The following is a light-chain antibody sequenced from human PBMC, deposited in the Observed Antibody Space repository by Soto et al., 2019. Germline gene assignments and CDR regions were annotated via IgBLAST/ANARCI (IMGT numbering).Light chain of an antibody. V-gene: IGKV1-12*01. CDR2: AAS. CDR1: QDIGTW. CDR3: QQTNSFPRT. Sequence: DIQMTQSPSSESASVGDSVTITCRASQDIGTWLAWYQQKPGNAPSLLIYAASSLQSGVPSRFSVSGSGTDVTLTINSLQPEDIATYYCQQTNSFPRTFGQGTKVEVK. J-gene: IGKJ1*01.